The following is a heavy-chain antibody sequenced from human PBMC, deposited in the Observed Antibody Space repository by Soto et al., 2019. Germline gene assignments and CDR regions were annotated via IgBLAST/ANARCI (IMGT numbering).Heavy chain of an antibody. CDR1: GGSGSSAAYY. J-gene: IGHJ4*02. CDR2: IHYTGST. CDR3: ARVSAVPAAVFDY. Sequence: SETLSLTCTVSGGSGSSAAYYWSWIRQPPGKGLEWIGHIHYTGSTYYNPSLKSRVTISIHTSKNQFSLNLSSVTAADTAVYYCARVSAVPAAVFDYWGQGTLVTVSS. V-gene: IGHV4-61*08. D-gene: IGHD2-2*01.